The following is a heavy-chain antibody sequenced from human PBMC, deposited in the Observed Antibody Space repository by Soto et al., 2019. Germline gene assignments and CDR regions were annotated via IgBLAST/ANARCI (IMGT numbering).Heavy chain of an antibody. CDR3: AKDLEGATITYNWFDP. J-gene: IGHJ5*02. V-gene: IGHV3-23*01. CDR2: ISGSGGST. D-gene: IGHD5-12*01. CDR1: GFTFSSYA. Sequence: PVGSLRLSCAASGFTFSSYAMSWVRQAPGKGLEWVSAISGSGGSTYYADSVKGRFTISRDNSKNTLYLQMNSLRAEDTAVYYCAKDLEGATITYNWFDPWGQGTLVTVSS.